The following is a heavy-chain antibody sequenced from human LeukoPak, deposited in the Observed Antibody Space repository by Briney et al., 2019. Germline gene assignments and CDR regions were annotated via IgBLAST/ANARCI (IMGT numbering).Heavy chain of an antibody. CDR1: GGSFSGYY. J-gene: IGHJ4*02. Sequence: SETLSLTCAVYGGSFSGYYWSWIRQPPGKGLEWIGEINHSGSTNYNPSLKSRVTISVDTSKNQFSLKLSSVTAADTAVYYCARVSGYYDSSGYFHYFDYWGQGTLVTVSS. CDR2: INHSGST. D-gene: IGHD3-22*01. CDR3: ARVSGYYDSSGYFHYFDY. V-gene: IGHV4-34*01.